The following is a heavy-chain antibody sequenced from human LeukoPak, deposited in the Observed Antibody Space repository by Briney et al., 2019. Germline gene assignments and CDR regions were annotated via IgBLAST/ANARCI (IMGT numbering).Heavy chain of an antibody. Sequence: SETLSLTCTVSGGSISSYYWSWIRQPPGKGLEWIGYIYYSGSTNYNPSLKSRVTIPVDTSKNQFSLKLSSVTAADTAVYYCARASVGATNWYFDLWGRGTLVTVSS. V-gene: IGHV4-59*01. CDR3: ARASVGATNWYFDL. CDR1: GGSISSYY. CDR2: IYYSGST. D-gene: IGHD1-26*01. J-gene: IGHJ2*01.